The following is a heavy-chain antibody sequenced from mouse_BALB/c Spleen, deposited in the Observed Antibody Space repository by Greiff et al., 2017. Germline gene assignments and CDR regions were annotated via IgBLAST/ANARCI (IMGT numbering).Heavy chain of an antibody. CDR2: IWRGGST. Sequence: QVQLQQSGPSLVQPSQSLSITCTVSGFSLTSYGVHWVRQSPGKGLEWLGVIWRGGSTDYNAAFMSRLSITKDNSKSQVFFKMNSLQADDTAIYYCAKNGYDGYYAMDYWGQGTSVTVSS. CDR3: AKNGYDGYYAMDY. CDR1: GFSLTSYG. D-gene: IGHD2-3*01. J-gene: IGHJ4*01. V-gene: IGHV2-5-1*01.